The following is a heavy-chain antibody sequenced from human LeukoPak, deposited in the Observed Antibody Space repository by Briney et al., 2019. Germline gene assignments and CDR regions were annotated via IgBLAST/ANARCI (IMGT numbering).Heavy chain of an antibody. V-gene: IGHV1-69*05. D-gene: IGHD3-3*01. CDR1: GGTFSSYA. Sequence: ASVEVSCKASGGTFSSYAITWVRQAPGQGLEWMGGIIPIFGKAKYAQKVQGRVTMSTDESTSTAYMELSSLRSEDTAVYYCAREGGITVFGVAQPGGAFDIWGQGTMVTVSS. J-gene: IGHJ3*02. CDR3: AREGGITVFGVAQPGGAFDI. CDR2: IIPIFGKA.